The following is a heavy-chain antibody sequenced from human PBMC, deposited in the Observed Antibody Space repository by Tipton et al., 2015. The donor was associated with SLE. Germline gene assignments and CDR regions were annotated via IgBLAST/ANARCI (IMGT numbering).Heavy chain of an antibody. D-gene: IGHD6-13*01. Sequence: TLSLTCNVSGDSIRSSHYWGWIRQPPGKGLEWIGYIYYSGSTNYNPSIKSRVTISFDTSKNHFSLSLRSVTAADTAVYYCARNPGIAAEGYFDPWGQGTLVTVSS. CDR2: IYYSGST. CDR1: GDSIRSSHY. V-gene: IGHV4-59*11. J-gene: IGHJ5*02. CDR3: ARNPGIAAEGYFDP.